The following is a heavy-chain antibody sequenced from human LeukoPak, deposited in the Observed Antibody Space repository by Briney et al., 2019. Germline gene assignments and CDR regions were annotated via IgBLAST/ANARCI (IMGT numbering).Heavy chain of an antibody. Sequence: SGGSLRLSCAASGFTFSSYSMNWVRQAPGKGLEWVSSISSSSSYIYYADSVKGRFTIARDNAKNSLYLQMNSLRAEDTAVYYCAAGTGCDYWGQGTLVTVSS. V-gene: IGHV3-21*01. J-gene: IGHJ4*02. CDR3: AAGTGCDY. CDR1: GFTFSSYS. D-gene: IGHD6-13*01. CDR2: ISSSSSYI.